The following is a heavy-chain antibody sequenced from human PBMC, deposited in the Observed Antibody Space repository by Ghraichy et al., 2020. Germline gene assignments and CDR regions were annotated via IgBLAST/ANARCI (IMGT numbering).Heavy chain of an antibody. J-gene: IGHJ4*02. V-gene: IGHV4-59*08. CDR3: ARLSAYYFDTSGYSFDY. D-gene: IGHD3-22*01. CDR1: GGPITSYY. Sequence: SETLSLTCTVSGGPITSYYWSWIRQPPGKGLEWIGYVYFSGITSCNPSLESRVTMSVDTSENQFSLKLTSVTASDTAIYYCARLSAYYFDTSGYSFDYWGQGTLLTVSS. CDR2: VYFSGIT.